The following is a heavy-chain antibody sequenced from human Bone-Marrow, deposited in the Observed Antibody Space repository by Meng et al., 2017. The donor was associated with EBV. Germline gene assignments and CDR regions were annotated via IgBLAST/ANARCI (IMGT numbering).Heavy chain of an antibody. CDR3: ATDSRYSGYDP. J-gene: IGHJ5*02. CDR1: GYTLTELS. D-gene: IGHD5-12*01. V-gene: IGHV1-24*01. CDR2: FDPEDGET. Sequence: QGQLVRCGGEGKKPGASVKVSCKVSGYTLTELSMHWVRQAPGKGLEWMGGFDPEDGETIYAQKFQGRVTMTEDTSTDTAYMELSSLRSEDTAVYYCATDSRYSGYDPWGQGTLVTVSS.